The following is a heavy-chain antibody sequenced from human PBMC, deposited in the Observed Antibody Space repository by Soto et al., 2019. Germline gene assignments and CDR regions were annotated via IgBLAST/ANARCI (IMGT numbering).Heavy chain of an antibody. CDR2: IWYDGSNK. Sequence: PGGSLRLSCAASGFTFSSYGMHWVRQAPGKGLEWVAVIWYDGSNKYYAGSVKGRFTISRDNSKNTLYLKMNSLRAEDTAVYYCARCLRFLEWLLYDYYYYYMDVWGKGTTVTVSS. CDR1: GFTFSSYG. V-gene: IGHV3-33*01. J-gene: IGHJ6*03. CDR3: ARCLRFLEWLLYDYYYYYMDV. D-gene: IGHD3-3*01.